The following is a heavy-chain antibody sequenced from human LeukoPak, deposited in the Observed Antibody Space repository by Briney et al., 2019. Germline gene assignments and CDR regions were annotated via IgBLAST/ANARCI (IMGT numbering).Heavy chain of an antibody. J-gene: IGHJ4*02. Sequence: SETLSLTCSVSGDSINGYYWSWVRQPPGRGLEWIGYIYFSGSSRYNPSLESRLTLSVATSKNQFSLNLNSVTAADTAVYYCVRHDNGYFHYWGQGTLVTVSS. D-gene: IGHD2-8*01. CDR2: IYFSGSS. V-gene: IGHV4-59*08. CDR3: VRHDNGYFHY. CDR1: GDSINGYY.